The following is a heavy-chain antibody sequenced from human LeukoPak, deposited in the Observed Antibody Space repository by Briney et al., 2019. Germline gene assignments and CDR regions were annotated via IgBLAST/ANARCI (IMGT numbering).Heavy chain of an antibody. CDR3: ARDRAPIAVARYPSDY. Sequence: GGSLRLSCAASGFTFSSYSMNWVRQAPGKGLEWVAVISYDGSNKYYADSVKGRFTISRDNSKNTLYLQMNSLRAEDTAVYYCARDRAPIAVARYPSDYWGQGTLVTVSS. D-gene: IGHD6-19*01. V-gene: IGHV3-30*03. CDR1: GFTFSSYS. J-gene: IGHJ4*02. CDR2: ISYDGSNK.